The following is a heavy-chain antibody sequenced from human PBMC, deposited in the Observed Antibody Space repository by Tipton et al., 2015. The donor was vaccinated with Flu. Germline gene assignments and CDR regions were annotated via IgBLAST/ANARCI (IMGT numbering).Heavy chain of an antibody. V-gene: IGHV3-7*01. J-gene: IGHJ4*02. CDR1: GFAFSSDW. CDR3: AKAGWVSYSSRAG. D-gene: IGHD1-26*01. Sequence: SLRLSCAASGFAFSSDWMSWVRQAPGKGLEWVANINPDGSQEYYVDSVRGRFTISRNNAKSLLYLQMNSLRVEDTAMYYCAKAGWVSYSSRAGWGQGTLVTVSS. CDR2: INPDGSQE.